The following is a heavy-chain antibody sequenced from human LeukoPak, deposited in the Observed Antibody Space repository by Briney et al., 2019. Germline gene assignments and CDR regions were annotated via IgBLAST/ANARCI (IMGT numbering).Heavy chain of an antibody. CDR1: GYIFNSYW. V-gene: IGHV5-51*01. CDR3: ARGDGATYPMDV. D-gene: IGHD1-26*01. Sequence: GSLKISCKGSGYIFNSYWIDRVRQMPRKGLEVMGIIYSGESDTRLSPSFQGQVAISADHSIDTVYLQCSRLKASDTAIYYCARGDGATYPMDVWGKGTTVTASS. CDR2: IYSGESDT. J-gene: IGHJ6*01.